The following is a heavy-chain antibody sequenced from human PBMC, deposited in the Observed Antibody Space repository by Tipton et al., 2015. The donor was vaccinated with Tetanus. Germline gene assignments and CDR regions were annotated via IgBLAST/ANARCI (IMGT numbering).Heavy chain of an antibody. Sequence: SLRLSCSASGFIFSNYWMSWVRQAPGRGLEWVANIKEDGSERNYVDSVKGRFTISRDNARNSLYLQMNSLRAEDTAVYYCAGTNIPWGEAAYWGQGTLVTVSS. V-gene: IGHV3-7*01. J-gene: IGHJ4*02. D-gene: IGHD3-16*01. CDR1: GFIFSNYW. CDR3: AGTNIPWGEAAY. CDR2: IKEDGSER.